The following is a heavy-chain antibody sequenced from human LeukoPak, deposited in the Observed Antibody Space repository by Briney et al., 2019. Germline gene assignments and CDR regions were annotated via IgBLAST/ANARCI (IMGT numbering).Heavy chain of an antibody. Sequence: PGGSLRLSCAASGLTFSSYAMSWVRQAPGKGLEWVSTIGSSGASTYYADSVKGRFTISRDNSKNTLYLQMNSLRAEDTALYYCAADLGTAIVTRGYWGQGTLVTVSS. J-gene: IGHJ4*02. V-gene: IGHV3-23*01. CDR1: GLTFSSYA. D-gene: IGHD5-18*01. CDR2: IGSSGAST. CDR3: AADLGTAIVTRGY.